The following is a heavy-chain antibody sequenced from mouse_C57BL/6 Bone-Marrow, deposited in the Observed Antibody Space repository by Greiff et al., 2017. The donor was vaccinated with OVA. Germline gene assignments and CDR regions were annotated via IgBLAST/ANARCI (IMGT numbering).Heavy chain of an antibody. CDR3: ASPYYDSPYYAMDY. J-gene: IGHJ4*01. V-gene: IGHV2-2*01. D-gene: IGHD2-4*01. Sequence: VQLQQSGPGLVQPSQSLSITCTVSGFSLTRYGVHWVRQSPGKGLEWLGVIWSGGSTDYNAAFISRLSISKDNSKSQVFFKMNSLQADDTAIYYCASPYYDSPYYAMDYWGQGTSVTVSS. CDR2: IWSGGST. CDR1: GFSLTRYG.